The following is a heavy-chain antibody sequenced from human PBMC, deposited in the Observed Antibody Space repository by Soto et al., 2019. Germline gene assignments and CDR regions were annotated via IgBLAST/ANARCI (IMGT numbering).Heavy chain of an antibody. CDR3: ARYLCGTYIPFYY. Sequence: EVQLVESGGGLVKPGGSLRLSCEASGFTFSVYDMIWVRQAPGKGLAWVSSISSNSDYIDYEDLLKGRFTVSRDKAKTSLYLEMKSLRAEDPAVYYWARYLCGTYIPFYYWGQGTLVTVSS. J-gene: IGHJ3*01. CDR1: GFTFSVYD. D-gene: IGHD4-4*01. V-gene: IGHV3-21*01. CDR2: ISSNSDYI.